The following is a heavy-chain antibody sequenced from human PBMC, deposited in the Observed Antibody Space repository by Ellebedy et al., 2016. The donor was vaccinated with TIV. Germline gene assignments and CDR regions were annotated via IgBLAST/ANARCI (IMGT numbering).Heavy chain of an antibody. J-gene: IGHJ4*02. CDR2: ISSGGTTE. Sequence: PGGSLRLSCVASGFTFSLYEMNWVRQAPGKGLEWLSYISSGGTTEKYTDSVKGRFTISRDNSKNTLYLEMNSLRVEDTAVYYCAKDQVDYWGQGTLVTVPS. CDR1: GFTFSLYE. CDR3: AKDQVDY. V-gene: IGHV3-48*03.